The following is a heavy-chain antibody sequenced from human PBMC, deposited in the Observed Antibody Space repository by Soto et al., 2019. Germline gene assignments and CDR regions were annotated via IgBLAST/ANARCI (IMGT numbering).Heavy chain of an antibody. D-gene: IGHD2-8*01. Sequence: SETLSLTCTVSGGSISSYYWSWIRQPPGKGLEWIGYIYYSGSTNYNPSLKSRVTISVDTSKNQFSLKLSSVTAADTAVYYCAGFGHCTNGVCYRGLYYFDFWGHGTLV. CDR3: AGFGHCTNGVCYRGLYYFDF. J-gene: IGHJ4*01. V-gene: IGHV4-59*01. CDR2: IYYSGST. CDR1: GGSISSYY.